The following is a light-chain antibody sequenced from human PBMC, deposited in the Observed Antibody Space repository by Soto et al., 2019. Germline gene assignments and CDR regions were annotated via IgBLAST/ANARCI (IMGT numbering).Light chain of an antibody. V-gene: IGLV2-14*01. CDR3: SSYTTTDTYV. CDR2: DVN. J-gene: IGLJ1*01. Sequence: SVLTQPASVSGSPGQSITISCTGTGSDVGGYNYVSWFQQYPGKAPKLMIYDVNTRPSGVSNRFSGSKSGNTASLTISGLQAEDEADYYCSSYTTTDTYVFGTGTKLTVL. CDR1: GSDVGGYNY.